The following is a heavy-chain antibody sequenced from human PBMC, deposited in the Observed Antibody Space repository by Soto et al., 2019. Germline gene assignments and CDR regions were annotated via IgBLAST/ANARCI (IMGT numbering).Heavy chain of an antibody. J-gene: IGHJ4*02. CDR3: ARRHSGYDSIAKFDY. Sequence: SETLSLTCTVSGGSISSSSYYWGWIRQPPGKGLEWIGSIYYSGSTYYNPSLKSRVTISVDTSKNQFSLKLSSVTAADTAVYYCARRHSGYDSIAKFDYWGQGTLVTVSS. V-gene: IGHV4-39*01. CDR2: IYYSGST. D-gene: IGHD5-12*01. CDR1: GGSISSSSYY.